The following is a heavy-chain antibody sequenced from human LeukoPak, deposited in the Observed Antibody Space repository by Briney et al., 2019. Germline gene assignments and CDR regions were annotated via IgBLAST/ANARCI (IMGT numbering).Heavy chain of an antibody. V-gene: IGHV3-23*01. CDR1: GFTFSSYA. Sequence: GGSLRLSCAASGFTFSSYAMSWVRQAPGKGLEWVSAISGSGGSTYYADSVKGRFTISRDNSKNTLYLQMSSLRAEDTAVYYCARPNSKQWYYYYYMDVWGKGTTVTVSS. D-gene: IGHD6-19*01. CDR2: ISGSGGST. J-gene: IGHJ6*03. CDR3: ARPNSKQWYYYYYMDV.